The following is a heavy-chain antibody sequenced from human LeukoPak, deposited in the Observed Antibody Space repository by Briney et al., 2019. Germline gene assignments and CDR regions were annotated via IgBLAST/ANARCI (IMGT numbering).Heavy chain of an antibody. D-gene: IGHD6-6*01. J-gene: IGHJ4*02. CDR2: INPNSGGT. CDR3: TFFEYSSSSSHY. CDR1: GYTFTGYY. V-gene: IGHV1-2*02. Sequence: ASVKVSCKASGYTFTGYYMHWVRQAPGQGLEWMGWINPNSGGTNYAQKFQGRVTMTRDTSISTAYMELSRLRSDDTAVYYCTFFEYSSSSSHYWGQGTLVTVSS.